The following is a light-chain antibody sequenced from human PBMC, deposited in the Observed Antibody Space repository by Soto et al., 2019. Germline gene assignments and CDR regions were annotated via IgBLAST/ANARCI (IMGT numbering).Light chain of an antibody. J-gene: IGLJ2*01. CDR2: EVS. CDR1: SSDVGSYDR. CDR3: SSHTNIGPL. Sequence: QSALTQPPSVSGSPGQSVTISCTGTSSDVGSYDRVSWYQQSPGTAPKVIIYEVSNRPSGVPDRFSGSKSGNTASLTISGLRAEDEADYYCSSHTNIGPLFGGGTKLTVL. V-gene: IGLV2-18*02.